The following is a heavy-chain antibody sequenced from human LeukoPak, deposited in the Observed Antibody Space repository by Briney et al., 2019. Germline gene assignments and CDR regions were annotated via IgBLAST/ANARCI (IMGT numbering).Heavy chain of an antibody. CDR1: GFTFRRYS. V-gene: IGHV3-21*01. Sequence: GGSLRLSCAASGFTFRRYSMNWVRQAPGKGLEWVSSISSSSSYIYYADSVKGRFTISRDNAKNSLYLQMNSLRAEDTAVYYCARSCMITFRVDGMDVWGQGTTVTVSS. CDR2: ISSSSSYI. CDR3: ARSCMITFRVDGMDV. J-gene: IGHJ6*02. D-gene: IGHD3-16*01.